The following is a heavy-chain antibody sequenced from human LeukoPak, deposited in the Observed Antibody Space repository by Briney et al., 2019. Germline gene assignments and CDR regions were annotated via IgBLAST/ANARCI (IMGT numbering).Heavy chain of an antibody. CDR3: ARASGFGGLDFGY. CDR1: GGSISSSSYY. Sequence: SETLSLTCTVSGGSISSSSYYWGWIRQPPGKGLEWIGSIYYSGSTYYNPSLKSRVTISVDTSKNQFSLKLSSVTAADTAVYYCARASGFGGLDFGYWGQGTLVTVSS. J-gene: IGHJ4*02. CDR2: IYYSGST. V-gene: IGHV4-39*07. D-gene: IGHD3-16*01.